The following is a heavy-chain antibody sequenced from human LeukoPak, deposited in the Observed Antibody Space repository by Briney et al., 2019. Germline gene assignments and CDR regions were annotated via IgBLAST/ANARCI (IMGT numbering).Heavy chain of an antibody. J-gene: IGHJ4*02. D-gene: IGHD6-13*01. Sequence: GGSLRLSCAASGLTFSDYYMSWIRQAPGKGLEWVSYISSSGSTKYYADSVKGRFTISRDNAKNSLYLQMNSLRAEDTAVYYCARVYPYSSSWNFDYWGQGTLVTVSS. V-gene: IGHV3-11*01. CDR3: ARVYPYSSSWNFDY. CDR1: GLTFSDYY. CDR2: ISSSGSTK.